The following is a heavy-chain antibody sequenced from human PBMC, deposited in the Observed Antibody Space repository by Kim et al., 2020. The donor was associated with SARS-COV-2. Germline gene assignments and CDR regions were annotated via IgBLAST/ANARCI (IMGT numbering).Heavy chain of an antibody. CDR2: IKQDGSEK. Sequence: GGSLRLSCAASGFTFSSYWMSWVRQAPGKGLEWVANIKQDGSEKYYVDSVKGRFTISRDNAKNSLYLQMNSLRAEDTAVYYCARDRLSIAARHWFDPWGQGTLVTVSS. J-gene: IGHJ5*02. CDR1: GFTFSSYW. D-gene: IGHD6-6*01. V-gene: IGHV3-7*03. CDR3: ARDRLSIAARHWFDP.